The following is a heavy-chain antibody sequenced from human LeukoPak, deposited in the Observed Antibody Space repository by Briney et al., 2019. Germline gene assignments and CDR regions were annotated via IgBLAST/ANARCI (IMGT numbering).Heavy chain of an antibody. Sequence: SETLSLTCTVSGGSISSSSYYWGWIRQPPGKGLEWIGSIYYSGSTYYNPSLKSRVTISVDTSKNQFSLKLSSVTAADTAVYYCARDRDSSSWPFDYWGQGTLVTVSP. CDR1: GGSISSSSYY. CDR2: IYYSGST. V-gene: IGHV4-39*07. CDR3: ARDRDSSSWPFDY. J-gene: IGHJ4*02. D-gene: IGHD6-13*01.